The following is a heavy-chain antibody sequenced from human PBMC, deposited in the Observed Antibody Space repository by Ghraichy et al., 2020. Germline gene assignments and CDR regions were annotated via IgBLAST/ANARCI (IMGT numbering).Heavy chain of an antibody. V-gene: IGHV1-69*13. CDR1: GGTFSSYA. D-gene: IGHD2-2*02. Sequence: SVKVSCKASGGTFSSYAISWVRQAPGQGLEWMGGIIPIFGTANYAQKFQGRVTITADESTSTAYMELSSLRSEDTAVYYCARDQSALVEVVPAAILPYYYYGMDVWGQGTTVTVSS. CDR3: ARDQSALVEVVPAAILPYYYYGMDV. CDR2: IIPIFGTA. J-gene: IGHJ6*02.